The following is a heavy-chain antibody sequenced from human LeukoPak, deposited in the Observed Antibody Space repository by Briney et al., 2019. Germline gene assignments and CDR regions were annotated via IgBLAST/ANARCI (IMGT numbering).Heavy chain of an antibody. CDR1: GYTFTGYY. CDR3: ARDRAVVAVAAILSY. V-gene: IGHV1-2*02. D-gene: IGHD2-15*01. CDR2: INPNSGGT. J-gene: IGHJ4*02. Sequence: GASVKVSCKASGYTFTGYYMHWVRQAPGQGLEWMGWINPNSGGTNYAQKFQGRVTMTRDTSISTAYMELSRLRSDDTAVYYCARDRAVVAVAAILSYWGQGTLVTVSS.